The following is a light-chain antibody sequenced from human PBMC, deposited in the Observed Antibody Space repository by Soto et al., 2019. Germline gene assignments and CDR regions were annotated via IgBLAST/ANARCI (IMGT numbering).Light chain of an antibody. J-gene: IGKJ1*01. CDR1: QSVLYSSNNKNY. Sequence: DIVMTQSPDSLAESLGERATINCKSSQSVLYSSNNKNYLAWYQQKPGQPPKLLIYWASTRESGVPDRFSGSGSGTDFTLTISSLQAEDVAVYYCQQYYSTLRTFGQGTKVEIK. CDR3: QQYYSTLRT. CDR2: WAS. V-gene: IGKV4-1*01.